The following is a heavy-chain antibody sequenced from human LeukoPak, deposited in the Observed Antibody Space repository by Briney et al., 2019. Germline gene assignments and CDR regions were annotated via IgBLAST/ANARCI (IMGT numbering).Heavy chain of an antibody. CDR2: IYTSAST. CDR3: SRDSCGWEY. CDR1: GGSISSYY. V-gene: IGHV4-4*07. D-gene: IGHD6-25*01. J-gene: IGHJ4*02. Sequence: SETLSLTCTVSGGSISSYYWSWIRQPAGKGLEWIGRIYTSASTHYNPSLKNRVTLSVDTSTNQFPLTLSSVTTPRTTPDVCSRDSCGWEYWGQGTLVTVSS.